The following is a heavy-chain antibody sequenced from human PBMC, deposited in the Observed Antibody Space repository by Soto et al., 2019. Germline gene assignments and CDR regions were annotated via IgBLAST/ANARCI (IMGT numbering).Heavy chain of an antibody. J-gene: IGHJ3*02. Sequence: EVQLVESGGGVVRPGGSLRLCCAVSGFTFDDYGMNWVRQAPGKGLEWVAGINWNGGSTGYAESVKGRFTITRDNAKNSLYLQMNSLRAEDTALYYCARAGLGAFDIWGQGTMVTVSS. CDR2: INWNGGST. V-gene: IGHV3-20*04. CDR3: ARAGLGAFDI. CDR1: GFTFDDYG.